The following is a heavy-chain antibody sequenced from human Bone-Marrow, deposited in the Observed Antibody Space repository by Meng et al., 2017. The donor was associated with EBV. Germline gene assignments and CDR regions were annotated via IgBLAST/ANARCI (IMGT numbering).Heavy chain of an antibody. CDR2: LIPMFDEP. D-gene: IGHD3-10*01. Sequence: QVQFVQSGAGVKKPGSSVTVSCKISRGTFRSECISWVLPAPGQGLEWMGGLIPMFDEPHYAQKLQGRVTITADESTSTHYMDLSGLRSEDTAVYYCASESGRGFTPDYWGQGTLVTVSS. V-gene: IGHV1-69*01. CDR3: ASESGRGFTPDY. J-gene: IGHJ4*02. CDR1: RGTFRSEC.